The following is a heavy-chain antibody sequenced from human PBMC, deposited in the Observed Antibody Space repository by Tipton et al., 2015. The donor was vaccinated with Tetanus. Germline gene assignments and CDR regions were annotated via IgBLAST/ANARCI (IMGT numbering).Heavy chain of an antibody. D-gene: IGHD3-22*01. J-gene: IGHJ6*02. CDR3: ARDSFGDWGVTSSGYHITNYGMDV. Sequence: TLSLTCTVSGGSVSSGSYYWSWIRQPPGKGLEWIGYIYYSESTNYNPSLKSRVTISVDTSKNQFSLKLSSVTAADTAVYYCARDSFGDWGVTSSGYHITNYGMDVWGQGTTVTVSS. V-gene: IGHV4-61*01. CDR1: GGSVSSGSYY. CDR2: IYYSEST.